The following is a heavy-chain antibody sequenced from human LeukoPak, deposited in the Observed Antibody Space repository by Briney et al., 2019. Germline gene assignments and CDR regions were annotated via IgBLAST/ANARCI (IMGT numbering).Heavy chain of an antibody. J-gene: IGHJ4*02. CDR1: GFTFSSYG. V-gene: IGHV3-21*01. CDR3: AKDIGSYYDY. Sequence: PGGSLRLPCAASGFTFSSYGMSWVRQAPGKGLEWVSSISSSSSYIYYADSVKGRFTISRDNSKNTLYLEMNSLRAEDTAVYYCAKDIGSYYDYWGQGILVTVSS. CDR2: ISSSSSYI. D-gene: IGHD3-10*01.